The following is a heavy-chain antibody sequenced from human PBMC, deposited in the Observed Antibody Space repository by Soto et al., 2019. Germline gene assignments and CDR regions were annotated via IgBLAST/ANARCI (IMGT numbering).Heavy chain of an antibody. Sequence: GASVKVSCKASGYTFTSYGISWVRQAPGQGLEWMGWISAYNGNTNYAQKLQGRVTMTTDTSTSTAYMELRSLRSDDTAVYYCARDLHYGDWDYAFDIWGQGTMVTVSS. J-gene: IGHJ3*02. CDR3: ARDLHYGDWDYAFDI. V-gene: IGHV1-18*01. D-gene: IGHD4-17*01. CDR2: ISAYNGNT. CDR1: GYTFTSYG.